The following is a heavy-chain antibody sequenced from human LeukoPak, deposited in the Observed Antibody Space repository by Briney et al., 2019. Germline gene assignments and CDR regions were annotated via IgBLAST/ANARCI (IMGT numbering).Heavy chain of an antibody. CDR1: GFIFNTYT. D-gene: IGHD3-10*01. J-gene: IGHJ4*02. Sequence: PGGFLRLSCAASGFIFNTYTMNWVRQAPGKGLEWVSAISGGGGGTYYADFVKGRFTISRDNSKNTLYLQMNSLRAEDTAAYYCAKGTERYREVSSFDYWGQGTLVAVSS. CDR3: AKGTERYREVSSFDY. V-gene: IGHV3-23*01. CDR2: ISGGGGGT.